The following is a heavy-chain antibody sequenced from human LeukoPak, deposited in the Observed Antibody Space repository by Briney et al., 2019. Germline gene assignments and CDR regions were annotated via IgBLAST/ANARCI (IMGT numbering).Heavy chain of an antibody. CDR1: GFTVSSNY. CDR3: ARESGNGEQRLGY. CDR2: IYSGGST. Sequence: GGSLRLSCAASGFTVSSNYMSWVRQAPGKGLEWVSVIYSGGSTYYADSVEGRFTISRDNSKNTLYLQMNSLRAEDTAVYYCARESGNGEQRLGYWGQGTLVTVSS. V-gene: IGHV3-53*01. J-gene: IGHJ4*02. D-gene: IGHD6-25*01.